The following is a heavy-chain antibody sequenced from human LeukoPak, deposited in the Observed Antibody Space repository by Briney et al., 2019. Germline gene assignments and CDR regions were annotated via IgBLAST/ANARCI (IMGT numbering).Heavy chain of an antibody. CDR3: AKAGYYGSGSYSSDY. V-gene: IGHV3-30*18. D-gene: IGHD3-10*01. Sequence: GGSLRLSCVASRFTFSSYGLHWGRQAPGKGLEWVALISYDGGNEDYADSVKGRFTISRDNSKNTLYLQMNSLRAEDTAVYYCAKAGYYGSGSYSSDYWGQGTLVTVSS. J-gene: IGHJ4*02. CDR2: ISYDGGNE. CDR1: RFTFSSYG.